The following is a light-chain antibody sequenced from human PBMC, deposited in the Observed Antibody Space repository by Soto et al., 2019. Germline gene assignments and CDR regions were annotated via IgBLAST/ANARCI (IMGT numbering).Light chain of an antibody. Sequence: VVLTQSPDTLSVSPGERATLSCRASRNIKSNLAWYQQRPGQAPRLLIYDASTRATGVPARFSGSGSGTEFTLTISSLQSEDFVVYYCQQYNNWPPITFGQGTRLDI. CDR3: QQYNNWPPIT. CDR2: DAS. V-gene: IGKV3-15*01. J-gene: IGKJ5*01. CDR1: RNIKSN.